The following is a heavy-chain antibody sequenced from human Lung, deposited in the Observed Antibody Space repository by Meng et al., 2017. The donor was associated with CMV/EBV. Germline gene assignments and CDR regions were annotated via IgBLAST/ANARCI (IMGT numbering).Heavy chain of an antibody. D-gene: IGHD1-26*01. V-gene: IGHV3-7*01. J-gene: IGHJ4*02. CDR3: ARAYRAIDY. CDR1: GFTLSSYW. Sequence: SCAASGFTLSSYWMSWVRQAPGKGLEWVANIKEDGSEKYYVDSVKGRFTISRDNAKNSLYVQMNSLRAEDTAVYYCARAYRAIDYWGQGTLVTVSS. CDR2: IKEDGSEK.